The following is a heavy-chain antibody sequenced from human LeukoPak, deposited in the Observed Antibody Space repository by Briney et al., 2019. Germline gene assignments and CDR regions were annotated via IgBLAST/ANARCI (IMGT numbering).Heavy chain of an antibody. CDR2: ISYDGSSK. Sequence: GGSLRLSCAASGFTFSSYGMHWVRQAPGKGLEWVAFISYDGSSKYYADSVKGRFTISRDNSKNTLYLQMNSLRAEDTAVYYCARELAVAGYGGFAFDIWGQGTMVTVSS. D-gene: IGHD6-19*01. J-gene: IGHJ3*02. V-gene: IGHV3-30*03. CDR3: ARELAVAGYGGFAFDI. CDR1: GFTFSSYG.